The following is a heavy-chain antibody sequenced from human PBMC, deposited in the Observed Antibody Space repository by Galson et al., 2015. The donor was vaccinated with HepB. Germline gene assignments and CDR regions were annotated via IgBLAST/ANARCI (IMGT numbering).Heavy chain of an antibody. CDR1: GGTFSSYA. J-gene: IGHJ4*02. V-gene: IGHV1-69*10. CDR3: ARDPQGYLSVAPYYFDY. D-gene: IGHD5-18*01. CDR2: IIPILGIA. Sequence: SVKVSCKASGGTFSSYAISWVRQAPGQGLEWMGGIIPILGIANYAQKFQGRVTITADKSTSTAYMELSSLRSEDTAVYYCARDPQGYLSVAPYYFDYWGQGTLVTVSS.